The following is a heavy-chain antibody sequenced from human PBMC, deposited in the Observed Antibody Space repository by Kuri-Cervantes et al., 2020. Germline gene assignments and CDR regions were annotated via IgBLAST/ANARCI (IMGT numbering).Heavy chain of an antibody. J-gene: IGHJ4*02. D-gene: IGHD2-15*01. CDR2: INWNGGST. Sequence: GGSLRLSCAASGFTFDDYGMSWVRQAPGKGLEWVSGINWNGGSTGYADSVKGRFTISRDNAKNSLYLQMNSLRAEDTAVYYCAKDGMDCSGGSCYPYFDYWGQGTLVTVSS. V-gene: IGHV3-20*04. CDR3: AKDGMDCSGGSCYPYFDY. CDR1: GFTFDDYG.